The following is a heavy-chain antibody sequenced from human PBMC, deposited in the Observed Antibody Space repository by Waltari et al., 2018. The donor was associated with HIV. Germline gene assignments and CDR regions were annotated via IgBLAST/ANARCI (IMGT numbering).Heavy chain of an antibody. CDR3: AREPYSGGRGWFDP. CDR1: GFPFRSYA. Sequence: EVQLLESGGGLEQPGGSLRLSCAASGFPFRSYAMSWVRPARGKGLEWVSAITVSGGITYYADSVKGRFTISRDNSKNTLYLQMNSLRAEDTAVYYCAREPYSGGRGWFDPWGQGTLVTVSS. CDR2: ITVSGGIT. V-gene: IGHV3-23*01. J-gene: IGHJ5*02. D-gene: IGHD6-19*01.